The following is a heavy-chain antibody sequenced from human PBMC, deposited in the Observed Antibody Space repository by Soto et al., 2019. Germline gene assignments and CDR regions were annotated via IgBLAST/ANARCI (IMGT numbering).Heavy chain of an antibody. CDR3: ARHPQRITIGAN. D-gene: IGHD3-3*01. CDR1: GRSISSYY. J-gene: IGHJ4*02. Sequence: PSETLSLTCTVSGRSISSYYCSSIRQPPGKGLEWIGYIYYSGSTNYNPSLKSRVTISVDTSKNQFSLKLSSVTAADTAVYYCARHPQRITIGANWGQGTLVTVSS. CDR2: IYYSGST. V-gene: IGHV4-59*08.